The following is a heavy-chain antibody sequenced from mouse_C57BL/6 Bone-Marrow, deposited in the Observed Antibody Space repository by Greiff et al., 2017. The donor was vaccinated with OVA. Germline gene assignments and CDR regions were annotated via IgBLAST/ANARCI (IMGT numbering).Heavy chain of an antibody. CDR1: GYTFTDYY. CDR3: ARRGSPYYYAMDY. J-gene: IGHJ4*01. V-gene: IGHV1-76*01. CDR2: IYPGSGNT. D-gene: IGHD1-1*01. Sequence: VQLQQSGAELVRPGASVKLSCKASGYTFTDYYINWVKQRPGQGLEWIASIYPGSGNTYYNEKFKGKATLTAEKSSSTAYMQLSSLTSEDSAVYFCARRGSPYYYAMDYWGQGTSVTVSS.